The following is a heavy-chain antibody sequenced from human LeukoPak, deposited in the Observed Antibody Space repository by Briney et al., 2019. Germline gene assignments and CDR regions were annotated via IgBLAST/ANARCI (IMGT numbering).Heavy chain of an antibody. J-gene: IGHJ6*02. Sequence: SETLSLTCNVSGASINSNFWSWIRQPPGKGLEWIGYIYYTGTTNSGNTNYNPSLKSRVTMSIDTYKNQFSLKLSSVTAADTAVYYCARSLHGAVATVYYYYYGMDVWGQGTTVTVSS. CDR1: GASINSNF. CDR3: ARSLHGAVATVYYYYYGMDV. CDR2: IYYTGTTNSGNT. D-gene: IGHD5-12*01. V-gene: IGHV4-59*08.